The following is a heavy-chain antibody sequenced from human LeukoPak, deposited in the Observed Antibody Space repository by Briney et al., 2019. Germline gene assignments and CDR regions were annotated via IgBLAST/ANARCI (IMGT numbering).Heavy chain of an antibody. CDR3: AKPDGMCSGTCNYSFHV. Sequence: GGSLILSCRASRFLHRLYSVMGVRQAPGKGLEWVSGISSSGVYTYYADSVKRRFTVSRDNYKSTLYLQIDSLRADHTAVYYCAKPDGMCSGTCNYSFHVWGEGRMVTVSS. CDR1: RFLHRLYS. J-gene: IGHJ3*01. CDR2: ISSSGVYT. V-gene: IGHV3-23*01. D-gene: IGHD1-26*01.